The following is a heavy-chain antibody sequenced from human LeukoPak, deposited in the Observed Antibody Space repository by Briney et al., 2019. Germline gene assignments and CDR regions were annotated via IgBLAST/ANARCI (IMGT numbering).Heavy chain of an antibody. J-gene: IGHJ4*02. CDR3: VNGGSYLTK. V-gene: IGHV4-59*01. Sequence: PSETLSLTCTVSGGSISSYYWSWIRQPAGKGLEWIGYIYFTGTTNYNPSLKSRLTISIDTSRNQFSLKLSSATAADTAIYYCVNGGSYLTKWGQGTLVTVSS. CDR2: IYFTGTT. D-gene: IGHD3-10*01. CDR1: GGSISSYY.